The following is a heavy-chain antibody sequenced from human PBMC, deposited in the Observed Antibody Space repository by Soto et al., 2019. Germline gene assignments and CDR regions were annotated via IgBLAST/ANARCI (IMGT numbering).Heavy chain of an antibody. D-gene: IGHD3-10*01. CDR2: IIPLFGTP. V-gene: IGHV1-69*01. CDR1: GGIFSTYA. Sequence: QVQLVQSGAEVKKPGSSVKVSCKASGGIFSTYAISWLRQAPGQGLEWMGGIIPLFGTPNYAQRFQGRVTITADVSTSTAYMELSRLRSEDTAVYYCAMDRDDYGSGNYYNRIDFWGQGTLVTVSS. J-gene: IGHJ4*02. CDR3: AMDRDDYGSGNYYNRIDF.